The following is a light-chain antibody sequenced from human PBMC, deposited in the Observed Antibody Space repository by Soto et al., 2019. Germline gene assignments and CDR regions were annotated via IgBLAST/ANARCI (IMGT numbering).Light chain of an antibody. CDR1: STDVDGYDY. CDR3: SSYTSSALFYV. Sequence: TLTQPASVSGSPGQSITISCTGASTDVDGYDYVSWYQQHPGKAPKFLIYDVNNRPSGVSYRCSGSKSGDTASLSISGLQAEDDADYFCSSYTSSALFYVFGTGTKVTVL. J-gene: IGLJ1*01. CDR2: DVN. V-gene: IGLV2-14*03.